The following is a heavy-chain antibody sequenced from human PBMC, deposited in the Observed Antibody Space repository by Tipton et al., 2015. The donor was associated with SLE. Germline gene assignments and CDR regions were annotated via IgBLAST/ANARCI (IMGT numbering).Heavy chain of an antibody. V-gene: IGHV4-4*08. CDR3: ARDYHADYMDV. J-gene: IGHJ6*03. D-gene: IGHD2-2*01. CDR1: GGSISSYY. CDR2: IYTSGST. Sequence: TLSLTCTVSGGSISSYYWSWIRQPPGKGLEWIGYIYTSGSTNYNPSLKSRVTISVDTSKNQFSLKLSSVTAADTAVYYCARDYHADYMDVWGKGTTVTVSS.